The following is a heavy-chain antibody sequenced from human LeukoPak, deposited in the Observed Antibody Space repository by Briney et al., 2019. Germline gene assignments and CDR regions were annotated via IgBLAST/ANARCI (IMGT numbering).Heavy chain of an antibody. Sequence: ASVKVSCKASGYTFTSYGISWVRQAPGQGLEWMGWISAYNGNTDYAQKLQGRVTMTRDTSISTAYMELRSLRSDDTAVYYCARDQGYCSSTSCPTVDYWGQGTLVTVSS. CDR2: ISAYNGNT. D-gene: IGHD2-2*01. CDR1: GYTFTSYG. V-gene: IGHV1-18*01. J-gene: IGHJ4*02. CDR3: ARDQGYCSSTSCPTVDY.